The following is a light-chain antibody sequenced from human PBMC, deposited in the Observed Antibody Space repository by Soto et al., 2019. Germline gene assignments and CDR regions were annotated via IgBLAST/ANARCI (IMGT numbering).Light chain of an antibody. V-gene: IGKV1-5*03. Sequence: DIQMTQSPSTLSASVGDRVTITCRASQSVVDSLAWDQQKPGKAPRLLVYRAISLESGVPSRFSGSGSETEFPLTINSLQPDDFATYYCQQYHNYPWTFGQGTAVDFK. J-gene: IGKJ1*01. CDR3: QQYHNYPWT. CDR1: QSVVDS. CDR2: RAI.